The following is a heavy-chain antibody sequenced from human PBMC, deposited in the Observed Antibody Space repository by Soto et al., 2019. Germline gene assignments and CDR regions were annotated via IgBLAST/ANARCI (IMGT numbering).Heavy chain of an antibody. CDR2: IYSGGST. D-gene: IGHD6-25*01. V-gene: IGHV3-53*01. CDR1: GFTVSSNY. Sequence: GGSLRLSCAASGFTVSSNYMSWVRQAPGKGLEWVSVIYSGGSTYYADSVKGRFTISRDDSKNTLYLQMNSLRAEDTAVYYCAREQRYSNTANAFDIWGQGTMVTVSS. J-gene: IGHJ3*02. CDR3: AREQRYSNTANAFDI.